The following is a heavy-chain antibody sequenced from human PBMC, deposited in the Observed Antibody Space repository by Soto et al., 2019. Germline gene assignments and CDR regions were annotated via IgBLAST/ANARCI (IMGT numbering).Heavy chain of an antibody. J-gene: IGHJ6*02. CDR1: GFTFSSYA. Sequence: PGGSLRLSCAASGFTFSSYAMHWVRQAPGKGLVWVSRINSDGSSTSYADSVKGRFTISRDNAKNTLYLQMNSLRAEDTAVYYCARSSRSAYYGMDVWGQGTTVTVSS. V-gene: IGHV3-74*01. CDR3: ARSSRSAYYGMDV. CDR2: INSDGSST. D-gene: IGHD6-6*01.